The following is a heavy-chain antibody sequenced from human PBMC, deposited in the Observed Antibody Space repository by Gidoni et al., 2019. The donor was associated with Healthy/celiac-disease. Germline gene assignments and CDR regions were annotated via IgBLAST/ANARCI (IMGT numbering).Heavy chain of an antibody. V-gene: IGHV1-69*01. J-gene: IGHJ6*02. CDR1: GGTFSSYA. CDR2: IIPIFGTA. D-gene: IGHD3-9*01. CDR3: ARVVDDWQPRVDYYYGMDV. Sequence: QVQLVQSGAEVKKPGSSVKVSCQASGGTFSSYAISWVRQAPGQGLEWMGGIIPIFGTANYAQKFQGRVTITADESTSTAYMELSSLRSEDTAVYYCARVVDDWQPRVDYYYGMDVWGQGTTVTVSS.